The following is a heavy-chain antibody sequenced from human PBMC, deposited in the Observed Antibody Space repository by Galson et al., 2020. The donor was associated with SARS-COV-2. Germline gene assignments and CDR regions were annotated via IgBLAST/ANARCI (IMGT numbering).Heavy chain of an antibody. V-gene: IGHV3-30*18. J-gene: IGHJ3*02. D-gene: IGHD1-26*01. CDR1: GFTFSSYG. Sequence: GGSLRLSCAASGFTFSSYGMHWVRQAPGKGLEWVAVISYDGSNKYYADSVKGRFTISRDNSKNTLYLQTNSLRAEDTAVYYCANTRSGSYFDAFDIWGQGTMVTGSS. CDR2: ISYDGSNK. CDR3: ANTRSGSYFDAFDI.